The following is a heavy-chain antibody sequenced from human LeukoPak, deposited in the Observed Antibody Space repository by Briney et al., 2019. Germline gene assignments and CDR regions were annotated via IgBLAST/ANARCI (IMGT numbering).Heavy chain of an antibody. V-gene: IGHV4-4*07. J-gene: IGHJ4*02. CDR2: IYTSGST. D-gene: IGHD3-16*01. Sequence: PSETLSLTCTVSGGSISSYYWSWIRQPAGKGLEWIGRIYTSGSTNYNPSLKSRVTMSVDTSKNQFSLKLSSVTAADTAVYYCARSTPYTPQNVYVWGSYSNSVAFDYWGQGTLVTVSS. CDR3: ARSTPYTPQNVYVWGSYSNSVAFDY. CDR1: GGSISSYY.